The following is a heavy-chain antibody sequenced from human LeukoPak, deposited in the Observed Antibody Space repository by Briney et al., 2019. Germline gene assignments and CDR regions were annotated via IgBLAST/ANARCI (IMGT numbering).Heavy chain of an antibody. CDR3: ARDSTDNPKYSSGWYFDY. CDR1: GFTFSSYA. CDR2: ISGSGGST. V-gene: IGHV3-23*01. J-gene: IGHJ4*02. D-gene: IGHD6-19*01. Sequence: GSLRLSCAASGFTFSSYAMSWVRQAPGKGLEWVSAISGSGGSTYYADSVKGRFTISRDNSKNTLYLQMNSLRAEDTAVYYCARDSTDNPKYSSGWYFDYWGQGTLVTVSS.